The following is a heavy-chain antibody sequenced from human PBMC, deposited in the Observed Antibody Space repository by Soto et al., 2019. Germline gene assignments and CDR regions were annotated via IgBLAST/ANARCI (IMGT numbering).Heavy chain of an antibody. D-gene: IGHD3-10*01. CDR3: ARYFSSGDMGG. J-gene: IGHJ6*02. CDR2: MYPNSGNT. CDR1: GYTPTSKD. V-gene: IGHV1-8*02. Sequence: SVKVYCNDSGYTPTSKDINWVRKATGQGLEWMGWMYPNSGNTGYPQKFQARVTLTRNTSISTAYMELSSLRFEDPAVDYGARYFSSGDMGGWGQGTTVTVSS.